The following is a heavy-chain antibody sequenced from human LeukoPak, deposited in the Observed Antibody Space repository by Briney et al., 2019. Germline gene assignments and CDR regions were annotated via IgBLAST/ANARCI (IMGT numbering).Heavy chain of an antibody. D-gene: IGHD4-11*01. Sequence: SETLSLTCTVSGGSMSNYYWSWIRQSPGKGLEWIGYIYYTGIIDYNPSLESRVTISIDTSQNQFSLTLTSMTAADTAVYYCARVKLTTVTPHDYWGQGTLVTVSS. CDR3: ARVKLTTVTPHDY. CDR1: GGSMSNYY. CDR2: IYYTGII. V-gene: IGHV4-59*01. J-gene: IGHJ4*02.